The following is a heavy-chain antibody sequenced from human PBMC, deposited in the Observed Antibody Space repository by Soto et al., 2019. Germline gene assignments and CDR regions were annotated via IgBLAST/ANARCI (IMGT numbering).Heavy chain of an antibody. CDR1: GGTFSSYA. CDR3: ARDLSTIIAVAGTYQPGPFDY. CDR2: IIPIFGTA. D-gene: IGHD6-19*01. Sequence: SVKVSCKASGGTFSSYAISWVRQAPGQGLEWMGGIIPIFGTANYAQKFQGRVTITADESTSTAYMELSSLRSEDTAVYYCARDLSTIIAVAGTYQPGPFDYWGQGTLVTVSS. V-gene: IGHV1-69*13. J-gene: IGHJ4*02.